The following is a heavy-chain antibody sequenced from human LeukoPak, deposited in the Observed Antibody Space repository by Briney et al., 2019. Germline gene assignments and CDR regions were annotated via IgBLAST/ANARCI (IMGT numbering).Heavy chain of an antibody. CDR3: AKGERPQFLTHTYDY. V-gene: IGHV3-23*01. J-gene: IGHJ4*02. CDR1: GFTFSSYA. Sequence: GGSLSLSWEASGFTFSSYAMAGARKPPGKGREWVSSITIGGGRTYYADSVKGRFTISRDNSKNTLSLQMSSLRAEDTAVYYCAKGERPQFLTHTYDYWGQGTEVTVSS. D-gene: IGHD3-3*01. CDR2: ITIGGGRT.